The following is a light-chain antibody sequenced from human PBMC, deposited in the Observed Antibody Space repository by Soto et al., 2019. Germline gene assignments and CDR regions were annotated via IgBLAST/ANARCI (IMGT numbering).Light chain of an antibody. CDR2: DES. Sequence: EIVLTQSPATLSLSPGERATLSCRASQSVSSYLAWYQQKPGQAPRILIYDESNRATGIPARFSGSGSGTDLNLNISSIEQEECAVDECKLRSNWTLTFGQGTKVDIK. J-gene: IGKJ1*01. CDR1: QSVSSY. CDR3: KLRSNWTLT. V-gene: IGKV3-11*01.